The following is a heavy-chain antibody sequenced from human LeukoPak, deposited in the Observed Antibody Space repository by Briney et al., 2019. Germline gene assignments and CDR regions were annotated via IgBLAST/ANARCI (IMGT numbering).Heavy chain of an antibody. CDR2: IKQDGGQI. D-gene: IGHD3-22*01. Sequence: PGGSLRLSCAASEFTFSSYWMSWVRQAPGKGLEWVANIKQDGGQIYYLESVKGRFTVSRDNAKNSLYLQMNSLRAEDTAVYYCARGSTYYDSSGQVPFDYWGQGTLVTVSS. CDR3: ARGSTYYDSSGQVPFDY. V-gene: IGHV3-7*01. CDR1: EFTFSSYW. J-gene: IGHJ4*02.